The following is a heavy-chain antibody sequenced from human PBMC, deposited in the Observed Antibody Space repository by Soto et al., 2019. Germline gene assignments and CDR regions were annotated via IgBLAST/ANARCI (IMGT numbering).Heavy chain of an antibody. Sequence: ESGGGVVQPGRSLRLSCAASGFTFSSYAMHWVRQAPGMGLEWVAVISYDGSNKYYADSVKGRCTISRDNSKNTLYLQINSLRADDKAVYYCARDRMVRGVPTHYYYYYGMDVRGQGTTVTVSS. J-gene: IGHJ6*02. V-gene: IGHV3-30-3*01. CDR2: ISYDGSNK. D-gene: IGHD3-10*01. CDR3: ARDRMVRGVPTHYYYYYGMDV. CDR1: GFTFSSYA.